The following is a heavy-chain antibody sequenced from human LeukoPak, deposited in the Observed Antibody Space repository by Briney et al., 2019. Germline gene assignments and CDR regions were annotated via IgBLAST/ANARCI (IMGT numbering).Heavy chain of an antibody. CDR1: GFPFSGYI. Sequence: GGSLRLSCATSGFPFSGYIMNWVRQAPGKGLEWVSFIGTSGNTIYYADSAKGRFTVSRDNAKNSLYLQMNSLRAEGTAIYYCARDQWLDYWGQGTLVTVSS. D-gene: IGHD6-19*01. CDR2: IGTSGNTI. J-gene: IGHJ4*02. V-gene: IGHV3-48*01. CDR3: ARDQWLDY.